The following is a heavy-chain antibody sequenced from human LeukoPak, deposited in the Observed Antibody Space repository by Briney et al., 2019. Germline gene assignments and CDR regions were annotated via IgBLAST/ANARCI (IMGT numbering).Heavy chain of an antibody. V-gene: IGHV4-59*01. CDR2: IYYSGST. CDR3: ARVRHYYDSSGCARAFDI. CDR1: GGSISSYY. D-gene: IGHD3-22*01. Sequence: SETLSLTCTVSGGSISSYYWSWIRQPPGKGLEWIGYIYYSGSTNYNPSLKSRVTISVDTSKNQFSLKLSSVTAADTAVYYCARVRHYYDSSGCARAFDIWGQGTMVTVSS. J-gene: IGHJ3*02.